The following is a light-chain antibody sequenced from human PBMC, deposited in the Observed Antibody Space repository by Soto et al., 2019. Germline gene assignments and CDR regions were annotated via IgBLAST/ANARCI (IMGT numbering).Light chain of an antibody. J-gene: IGKJ5*01. CDR2: GAS. CDR1: QSVSNNY. Sequence: ASQSVSNNYLAWYQQKPGQAPRLLIYGASNRATGIPDRFSGSGSGTDLTLTFRRLGRADFPVYYCQQSGSSGTFGQGTRLEIK. V-gene: IGKV3-20*01. CDR3: QQSGSSGT.